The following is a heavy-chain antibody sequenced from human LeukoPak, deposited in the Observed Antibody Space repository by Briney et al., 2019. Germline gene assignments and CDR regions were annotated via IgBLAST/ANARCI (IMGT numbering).Heavy chain of an antibody. Sequence: GGSLRLSCSASGFLFSSYWMSWVRQAPGKGLEWVANIKQDGSEKYYVASVKGRFTISRDNTNNSLYLQMSSLRAEDTAVYYCASSLDCSSTSCSYYYMDVWGKGTTVTVSS. CDR1: GFLFSSYW. D-gene: IGHD2-2*01. CDR2: IKQDGSEK. J-gene: IGHJ6*03. CDR3: ASSLDCSSTSCSYYYMDV. V-gene: IGHV3-7*03.